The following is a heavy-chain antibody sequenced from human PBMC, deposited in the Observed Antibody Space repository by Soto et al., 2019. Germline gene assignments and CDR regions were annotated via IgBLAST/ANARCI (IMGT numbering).Heavy chain of an antibody. J-gene: IGHJ4*02. Sequence: PGGSLRLSCAASGFTFSLYSMIWVRQAPGKGLGWVASITSSSSYIYYEDSLKGRFTISRDNAKNSLFLQLDSPRAEDTAVYFCVRARSTDSRPDYWGQGTLVTVSS. CDR3: VRARSTDSRPDY. D-gene: IGHD3-22*01. CDR2: ITSSSSYI. V-gene: IGHV3-21*01. CDR1: GFTFSLYS.